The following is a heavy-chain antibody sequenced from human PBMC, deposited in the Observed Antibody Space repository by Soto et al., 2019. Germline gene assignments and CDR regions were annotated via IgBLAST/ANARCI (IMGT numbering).Heavy chain of an antibody. CDR3: TRQGYGIQPSTDY. CDR1: GFTFSNYA. Sequence: PGGSLRLSCAASGFTFSNYAMSWVRQAPGKGLEWVSAISGSGGSTYYTDSVKGRFTISRDNSKSTLYLQMNSLRVEDTAVYYCTRQGYGIQPSTDYWGQGTLVTVSS. CDR2: ISGSGGST. V-gene: IGHV3-23*01. J-gene: IGHJ4*02. D-gene: IGHD4-17*01.